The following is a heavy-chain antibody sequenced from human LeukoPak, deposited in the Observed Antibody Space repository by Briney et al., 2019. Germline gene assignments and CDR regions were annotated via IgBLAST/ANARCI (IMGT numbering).Heavy chain of an antibody. D-gene: IGHD2-2*02. CDR2: INPSGGST. Sequence: ASVKVSCKASGYTFTNYYMHWVRQAPGQGLEWMGIINPSGGSTSYAQKFQGRVTMTRDTSTSTAYMELRSLRSDDTAVYFCVRDGHRLYDYYYYYMDVWGKGTTVTVSS. CDR3: VRDGHRLYDYYYYYMDV. J-gene: IGHJ6*03. CDR1: GYTFTNYY. V-gene: IGHV1-46*01.